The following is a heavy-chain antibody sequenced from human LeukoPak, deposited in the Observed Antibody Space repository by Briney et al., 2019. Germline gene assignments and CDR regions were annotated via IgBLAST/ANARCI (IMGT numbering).Heavy chain of an antibody. CDR2: ISSSSHYI. CDR1: GFPFNSYS. V-gene: IGHV3-21*05. CDR3: ASRPSGY. J-gene: IGHJ4*02. Sequence: GGSLRLFCVACGFPFNSYSMKGVRQPPGRGLVWGLYISSSSHYINYADSGKGRFTISRDNAKNSLYLQMNGLRAEDTAVYYCASRPSGYWGQGTLVTVSS.